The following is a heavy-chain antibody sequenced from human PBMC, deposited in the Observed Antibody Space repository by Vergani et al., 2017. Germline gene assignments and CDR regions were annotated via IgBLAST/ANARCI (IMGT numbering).Heavy chain of an antibody. D-gene: IGHD4-23*01. J-gene: IGHJ4*02. CDR1: GFTFSNAW. CDR2: IKSKTDGGTT. CDR3: AVEIYDYGGSRDFDY. Sequence: EVQLVECGGGLVKPGGSLRLSCAASGFTFSNAWLTWVRQAPGKGLEWVGRIKSKTDGGTTDYAAPVKGRFTISRDDSKGIAYLQMSSLKKEDTAVYRCAVEIYDYGGSRDFDYWGQGTLVVVSS. V-gene: IGHV3-15*01.